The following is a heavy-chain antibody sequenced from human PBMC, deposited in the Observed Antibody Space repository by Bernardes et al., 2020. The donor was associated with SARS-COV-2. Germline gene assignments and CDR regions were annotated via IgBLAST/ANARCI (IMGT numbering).Heavy chain of an antibody. CDR2: ISNNGDNT. CDR1: GFTLNSNA. D-gene: IGHD3-3*01. CDR3: AKDDDRPLFGAPGFDS. V-gene: IGHV3-23*01. Sequence: GGSLRLSCAASGFTLNSNAMTWVRQAPGKGLEWVSVISNNGDNTKYADSVKGRFTISRDNSKNTLHLQMNSLRAEDTAVYYCAKDDDRPLFGAPGFDSWGQGTLVTVSS. J-gene: IGHJ4*02.